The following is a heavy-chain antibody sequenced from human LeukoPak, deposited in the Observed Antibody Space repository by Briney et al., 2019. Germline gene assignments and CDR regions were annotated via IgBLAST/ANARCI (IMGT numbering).Heavy chain of an antibody. CDR2: ISSSSSYI. CDR1: GFTFSSYS. CDR3: ARDDDILTGTEFDY. J-gene: IGHJ4*02. Sequence: GGSLRLSCASSGFTFSSYSMNWVRQAPGKGLEWVSSISSSSSYIYYADSVKGRFTISRDNAKNSLYLQMNSLRAEDTAVYYCARDDDILTGTEFDYWGQGTLVTVSS. D-gene: IGHD3-9*01. V-gene: IGHV3-21*01.